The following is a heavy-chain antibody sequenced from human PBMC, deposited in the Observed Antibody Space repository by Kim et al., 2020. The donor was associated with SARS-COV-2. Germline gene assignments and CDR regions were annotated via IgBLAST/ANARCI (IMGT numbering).Heavy chain of an antibody. V-gene: IGHV3-7*03. Sequence: GGSLRLSCAASGFTFSSYWMSWVRQAPGKGLEWVANIKQDGSEKYYVDSVKGRFTISRDNAKNSLYLQMNSLRAEDTAVYYCARAYYYGSGSPPGYFDYWGQGTLVTVSS. CDR1: GFTFSSYW. J-gene: IGHJ4*02. D-gene: IGHD3-10*01. CDR2: IKQDGSEK. CDR3: ARAYYYGSGSPPGYFDY.